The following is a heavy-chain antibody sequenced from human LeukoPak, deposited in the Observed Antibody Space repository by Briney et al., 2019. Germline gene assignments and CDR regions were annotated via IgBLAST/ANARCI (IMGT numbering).Heavy chain of an antibody. CDR1: GFTFSTYV. CDR2: IGGTDGTT. J-gene: IGHJ4*02. Sequence: PGGSLRLSCAASGFTFSTYVMNWVRQAPGKGLEWVSAIGGTDGTTFYADSVKGRFAISRDNSKNTLFLDMHTLRAEDTALYYCTKRVDGSGTYYIDYWGQGTLVTVSS. V-gene: IGHV3-23*01. D-gene: IGHD3-10*01. CDR3: TKRVDGSGTYYIDY.